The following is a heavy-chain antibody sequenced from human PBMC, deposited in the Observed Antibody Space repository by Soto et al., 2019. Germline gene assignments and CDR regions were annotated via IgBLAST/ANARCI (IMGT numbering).Heavy chain of an antibody. CDR1: GGSISSYY. J-gene: IGHJ4*02. Sequence: SETLSLTCTVSGGSISSYYWSWIRQPPGKGLEWIGYIYYLGSTDYNPSLKSRVTISVDTSKRQFSLRLTSVTAADTAVYYCARDGYDGSGSPYPAYWGPGTQVTVSS. CDR2: IYYLGST. V-gene: IGHV4-59*01. CDR3: ARDGYDGSGSPYPAY. D-gene: IGHD3-10*01.